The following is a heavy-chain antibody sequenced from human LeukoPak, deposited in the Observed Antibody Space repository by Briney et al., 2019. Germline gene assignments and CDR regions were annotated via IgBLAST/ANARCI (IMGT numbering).Heavy chain of an antibody. J-gene: IGHJ6*03. V-gene: IGHV3-30*02. Sequence: GGSLRLSCVGSGFTFSSYCMHWVRQAPGKGLEWVAYIQFDGSNEQCADSVKGRFSISRDSSKNILYLQMNSLRAEDTAVYYCAKDRCSNGIGCYYYYMDVWGKGTTVTISS. D-gene: IGHD2-8*01. CDR2: IQFDGSNE. CDR1: GFTFSSYC. CDR3: AKDRCSNGIGCYYYYMDV.